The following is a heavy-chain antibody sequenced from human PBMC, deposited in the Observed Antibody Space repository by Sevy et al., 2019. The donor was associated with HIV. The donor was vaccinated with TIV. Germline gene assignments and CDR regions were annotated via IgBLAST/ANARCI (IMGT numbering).Heavy chain of an antibody. CDR1: GFTFSRHG. J-gene: IGHJ4*02. CDR3: VRDRPVSGTTQLDY. Sequence: GGSLRLSCAASGFTFSRHGMHWVRQAPGKGLEWVAVIWYDGSNKYYADSLKGRFTISRDNSKNTLYLQMNSLRAEDTGVYYCVRDRPVSGTTQLDYWGQGTLVTVSS. CDR2: IWYDGSNK. D-gene: IGHD3-10*01. V-gene: IGHV3-33*01.